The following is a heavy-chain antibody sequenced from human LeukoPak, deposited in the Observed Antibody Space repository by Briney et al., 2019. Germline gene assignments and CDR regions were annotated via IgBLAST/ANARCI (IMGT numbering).Heavy chain of an antibody. CDR3: ARLQADCSAGSCYSFDY. D-gene: IGHD2-15*01. Sequence: SETLSLTCTVSGGSISSGDYYWNWIRQPPGKGLEWIGNIYHSGSTSYNPSLKSRVTISVDTSKNQFSLKLSSVTAADTAVYYCARLQADCSAGSCYSFDYWGQGTLVTVSS. CDR1: GGSISSGDYY. V-gene: IGHV4-30-4*01. J-gene: IGHJ4*02. CDR2: IYHSGST.